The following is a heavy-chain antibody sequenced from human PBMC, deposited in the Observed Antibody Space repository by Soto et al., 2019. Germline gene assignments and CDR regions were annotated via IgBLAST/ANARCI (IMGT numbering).Heavy chain of an antibody. D-gene: IGHD3-10*01. CDR2: INAGNGNT. V-gene: IGHV1-3*01. CDR1: GYTFTSYA. Sequence: ASVKVSCKASGYTFTSYAMHWVRQAPGQRLEWMGWINAGNGNTKYSQKFQGRVIITRDTSASTAYMELSSLRSEDTAVYYCARSLVRGVSPPPHFDYWGQGTLVTAPQ. J-gene: IGHJ4*02. CDR3: ARSLVRGVSPPPHFDY.